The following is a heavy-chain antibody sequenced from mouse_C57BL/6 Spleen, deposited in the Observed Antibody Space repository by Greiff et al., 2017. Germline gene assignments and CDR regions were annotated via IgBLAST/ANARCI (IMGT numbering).Heavy chain of an antibody. Sequence: VQLQQPGAELVRPGSSVKLSCKASGYTFTSYWMHWVKQRPIQGLEWIGNIDPSDSETHYNQKFKDKATLTVDKSSSTAYMQLSSLTSEDSAVYDCARRAYAHYYAVDYWGQGTSVTVSS. CDR3: ARRAYAHYYAVDY. J-gene: IGHJ4*01. D-gene: IGHD1-1*01. V-gene: IGHV1-52*01. CDR2: IDPSDSET. CDR1: GYTFTSYW.